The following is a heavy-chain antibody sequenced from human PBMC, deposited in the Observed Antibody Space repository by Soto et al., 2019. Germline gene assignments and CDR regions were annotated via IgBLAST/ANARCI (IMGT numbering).Heavy chain of an antibody. D-gene: IGHD2-15*01. V-gene: IGHV4-39*01. Sequence: PSETLSLNCTVSGDSISSSSYYWCWIRQPPGKGLEWIGSIYYSGSTYYNPSLKSRVTISVDTSKNQFSLKLSSVTAADTAVYYCARPGCSGGSCYSGIGFFDYWGQGTLVTVSS. CDR1: GDSISSSSYY. J-gene: IGHJ4*02. CDR3: ARPGCSGGSCYSGIGFFDY. CDR2: IYYSGST.